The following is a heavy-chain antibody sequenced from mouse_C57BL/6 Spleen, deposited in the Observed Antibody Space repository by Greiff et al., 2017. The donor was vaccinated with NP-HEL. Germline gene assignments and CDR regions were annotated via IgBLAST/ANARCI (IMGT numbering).Heavy chain of an antibody. CDR1: GYAFSSSW. D-gene: IGHD2-3*01. J-gene: IGHJ2*01. CDR3: ARSPPYDYFDY. CDR2: IYPGDGDT. Sequence: QVQLQQSGPELVKPGASVKISCKASGYAFSSSWMNWVKQRPGKGLEWIGRIYPGDGDTNYNGKFKGKATLTADKSSSTAYMQLSSLTSEDSAVYFCARSPPYDYFDYWGQGTTLTVSS. V-gene: IGHV1-82*01.